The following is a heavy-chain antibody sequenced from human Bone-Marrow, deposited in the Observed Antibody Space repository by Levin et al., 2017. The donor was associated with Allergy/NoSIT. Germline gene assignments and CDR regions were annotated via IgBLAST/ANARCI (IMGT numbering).Heavy chain of an antibody. CDR3: TREISYYNLWSAYIY. D-gene: IGHD3-3*01. CDR1: GFTFNKYA. Sequence: LSLTCVASGFTFNKYAMHWVRQAPGKGLEWVTVISYDGRNKHYADSVKGRFTISRDNSKNTLYLQMNSLRAEDTAVYYCTREISYYNLWSAYIYWGQGTLVTVSS. V-gene: IGHV3-30*04. CDR2: ISYDGRNK. J-gene: IGHJ4*02.